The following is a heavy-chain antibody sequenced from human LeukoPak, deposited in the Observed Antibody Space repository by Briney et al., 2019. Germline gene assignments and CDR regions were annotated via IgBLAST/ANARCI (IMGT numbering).Heavy chain of an antibody. CDR3: ARDQYDTWSRRGNFDS. CDR2: INQDGSEK. D-gene: IGHD3-3*01. V-gene: IGHV3-7*03. CDR1: GITFSRFW. J-gene: IGHJ4*02. Sequence: GGSLRLSCAASGITFSRFWMSWVRQAPGKGLQWVANINQDGSEKHYVDSVKGRFTISRDNTKNSLYLQMNSLRAEDTAVFYCARDQYDTWSRRGNFDSWGQGTLVIVSS.